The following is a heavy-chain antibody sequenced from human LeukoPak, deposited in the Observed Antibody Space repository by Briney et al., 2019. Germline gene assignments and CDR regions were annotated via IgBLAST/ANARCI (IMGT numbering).Heavy chain of an antibody. J-gene: IGHJ6*03. D-gene: IGHD3-10*01. CDR3: AKDSPPLKPLRGVIIMDYYYMDV. V-gene: IGHV3-30*02. CDR2: IWYDGSNK. CDR1: GFTFSSYG. Sequence: GGSLRLSCAASGFTFSSYGMHWVRQAPGKGLEWVAFIWYDGSNKYYADSVKGRFTISRDNSKNTLYLQMNSLRAEDTAVYYCAKDSPPLKPLRGVIIMDYYYMDVWGKGTTVTISS.